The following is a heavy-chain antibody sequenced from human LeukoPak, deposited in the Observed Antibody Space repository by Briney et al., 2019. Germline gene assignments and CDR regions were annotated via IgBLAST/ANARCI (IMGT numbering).Heavy chain of an antibody. D-gene: IGHD2-21*01. V-gene: IGHV3-74*01. CDR2: ISDDGSYT. CDR1: GFSFSSHW. CDR3: ASFGISWRSSY. J-gene: IGHJ4*02. Sequence: GGSLRLSCAASGFSFSSHWVHWVRQAPGKGLVWVSRISDDGSYTSNVESVKGRLTISRDNVNNMLYLHMNSLRAEDTAVYYCASFGISWRSSYWGQGTLVTVSS.